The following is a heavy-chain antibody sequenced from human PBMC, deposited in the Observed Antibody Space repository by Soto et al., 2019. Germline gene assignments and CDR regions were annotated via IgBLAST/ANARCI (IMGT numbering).Heavy chain of an antibody. V-gene: IGHV1-69*13. CDR2: IIPIFGTA. Sequence: ASVKVSCKASGGTFSSYAISWVRQAPGQGLEWMGGIIPIFGTANYAQKFQGRVTITADESTSTAYMELSSLRSEDTAVDYCARTPLNCGGDCYYFDYWGQGTLVTVSS. J-gene: IGHJ4*02. CDR1: GGTFSSYA. D-gene: IGHD2-21*02. CDR3: ARTPLNCGGDCYYFDY.